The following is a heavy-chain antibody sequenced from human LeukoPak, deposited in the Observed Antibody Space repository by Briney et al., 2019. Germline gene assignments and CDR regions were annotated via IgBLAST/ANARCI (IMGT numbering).Heavy chain of an antibody. CDR3: TTYYSIPVGATNVDDAFDI. Sequence: PGGSLRLSCAASGFTFSNAWMSWVRQAPGKGLEWVGRIKSKTDGGTTDYAAPVKGRFTISGDDSKNTLYLQMNSLKTEDTAVYYCTTYYSIPVGATNVDDAFDIWGQGTMVTVSS. V-gene: IGHV3-15*01. CDR2: IKSKTDGGTT. J-gene: IGHJ3*02. CDR1: GFTFSNAW. D-gene: IGHD1-26*01.